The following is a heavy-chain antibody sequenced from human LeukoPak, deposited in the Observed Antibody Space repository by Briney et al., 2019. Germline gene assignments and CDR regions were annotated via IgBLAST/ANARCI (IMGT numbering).Heavy chain of an antibody. CDR1: GFTFDDYG. D-gene: IGHD2-15*01. Sequence: GGSLRLSCAASGFTFDDYGMSWVRQAPGKGLEWVSGINWNGGSTGYADSVKGRFTISRDNAKNSLYLQMNSLRAEDTALYYCARAEYCSGGSCLKYFQHWGQGTLVTVSS. CDR2: INWNGGST. J-gene: IGHJ1*01. CDR3: ARAEYCSGGSCLKYFQH. V-gene: IGHV3-20*04.